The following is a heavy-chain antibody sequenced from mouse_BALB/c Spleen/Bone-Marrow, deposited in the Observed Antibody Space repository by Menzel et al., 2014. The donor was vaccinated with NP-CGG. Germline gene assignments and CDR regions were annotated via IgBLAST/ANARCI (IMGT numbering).Heavy chain of an antibody. V-gene: IGHV5-12-2*01. CDR1: GFTFSSYI. Sequence: EVQWVESGGGLVQPGGSLKLSCAASGFTFSSYIMSWVRQTPEKRLEWVAYISNGGDNTYYPDTVKGRFIISRDNAKNTLCLQMSSLKSEDTAMYYCVRHRYDGYYFDYWGQGTTLTVSS. CDR3: VRHRYDGYYFDY. D-gene: IGHD2-14*01. CDR2: ISNGGDNT. J-gene: IGHJ2*01.